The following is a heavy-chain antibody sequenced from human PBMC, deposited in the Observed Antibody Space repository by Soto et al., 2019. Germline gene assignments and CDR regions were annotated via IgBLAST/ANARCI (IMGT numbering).Heavy chain of an antibody. CDR2: VFHSGDT. CDR1: GGSISGRNW. CDR3: TRLIYDSRLNYFHFDL. D-gene: IGHD3-22*01. Sequence: QVHLQESGPGLVKPSGTLSLTCVVSGGSISGRNWWSWVRQAPGKGLEWIGEVFHSGDTTYSPSLRSRVTISVDKSKNQFSLNMISVTAADTAVYYCTRLIYDSRLNYFHFDLWGQGALVTVSS. J-gene: IGHJ4*02. V-gene: IGHV4-4*02.